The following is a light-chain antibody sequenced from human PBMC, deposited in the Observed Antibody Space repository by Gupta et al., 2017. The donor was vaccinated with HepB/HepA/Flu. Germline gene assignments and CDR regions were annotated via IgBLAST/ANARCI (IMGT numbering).Light chain of an antibody. CDR2: LEGSGRY. Sequence: QPLLTQSSSASASLRSSVKLTCTLSSGHSNYIIAWHQQQPGTAPRYLMKLEGSGRYNKGSGVPFRFSGSSYAAARSLTISNLQAEDESDYYCENCDSMVFGGGTKLTVL. CDR1: SGHSNYI. V-gene: IGLV4-60*03. J-gene: IGLJ2*01. CDR3: ENCDSMV.